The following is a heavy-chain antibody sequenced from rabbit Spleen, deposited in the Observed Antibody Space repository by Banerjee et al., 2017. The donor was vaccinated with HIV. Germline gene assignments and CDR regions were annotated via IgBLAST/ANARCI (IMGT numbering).Heavy chain of an antibody. J-gene: IGHJ4*01. D-gene: IGHD4-2*01. CDR1: GFSFSYRYV. CDR3: AREKSGDAGYDL. V-gene: IGHV1S45*01. Sequence: LQESGGGLVKPEGSLTLTCTASGFSFSYRYVMCWVRQAPGKGLEWIACINTVSGDTVYATWAKGRFTISKTSSTTVTLQVTSLTAADTATYFCAREKSGDAGYDLWGPGTLVTVS. CDR2: INTVSGDT.